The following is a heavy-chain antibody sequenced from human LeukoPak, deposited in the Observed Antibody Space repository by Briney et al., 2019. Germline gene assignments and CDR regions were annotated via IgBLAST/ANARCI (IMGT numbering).Heavy chain of an antibody. J-gene: IGHJ4*02. D-gene: IGHD5-18*01. CDR1: GGSISSYY. Sequence: SETLSLTCTVSGGSISSYYWSWIRQPPGKGLEWIGYIYYSGGTNYNPSLKSRVTISVDTSKNQFSLKLSSVTAADTAVYYCARVSGYSYGLFDYWGQGTLVTVSS. CDR2: IYYSGGT. V-gene: IGHV4-59*01. CDR3: ARVSGYSYGLFDY.